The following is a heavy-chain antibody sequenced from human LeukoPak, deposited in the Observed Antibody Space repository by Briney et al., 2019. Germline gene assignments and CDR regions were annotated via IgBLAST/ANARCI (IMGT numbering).Heavy chain of an antibody. CDR1: GYSFTSYW. J-gene: IGHJ4*02. Sequence: GEPLQISCKCSGYSFTSYWIGWVRHLPGKGLGWMGIIYPGGSDTSSSPYFQGHVTISADKSISTAYLQSSSPTATDTAMCYGARLRDYRSGYDLVDYWGQGTLVTVSS. V-gene: IGHV5-51*01. CDR2: IYPGGSDT. CDR3: ARLRDYRSGYDLVDY. D-gene: IGHD5-12*01.